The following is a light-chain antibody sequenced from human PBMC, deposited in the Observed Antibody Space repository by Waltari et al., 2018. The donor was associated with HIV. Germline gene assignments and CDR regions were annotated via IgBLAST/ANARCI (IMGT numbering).Light chain of an antibody. J-gene: IGLJ2*01. V-gene: IGLV3-1*01. Sequence: SYELTQPPSVSVSPGQTAIITCTGDTLGANYACWYQQKPGQSPVLVIYQDSKRPPGIPERFSGSNSGNTATLTISGTQAMDEADYYCQAWDSSTVVFGGGTKLTVL. CDR1: TLGANY. CDR3: QAWDSSTVV. CDR2: QDS.